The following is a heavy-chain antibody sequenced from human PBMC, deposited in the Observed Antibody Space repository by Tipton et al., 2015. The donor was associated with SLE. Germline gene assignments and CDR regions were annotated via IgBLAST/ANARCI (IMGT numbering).Heavy chain of an antibody. CDR3: ARARYYDFWSGYSFDY. CDR2: IYHSGST. CDR1: GYSISSGYY. J-gene: IGHJ4*02. D-gene: IGHD3-3*01. Sequence: TLSLTCTVSGYSISSGYYWGWIRQPPGKGLEWIGSIYHSGSTNYNPSLKSRVTISVDTSKNQFSLKLSSVTAADTAVYYCARARYYDFWSGYSFDYWGQGTLVTVSS. V-gene: IGHV4-38-2*02.